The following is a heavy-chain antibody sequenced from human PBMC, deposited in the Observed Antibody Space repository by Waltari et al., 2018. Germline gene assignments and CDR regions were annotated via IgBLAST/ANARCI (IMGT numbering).Heavy chain of an antibody. Sequence: EVQLLESGGGLVQPGGSLRLYCADSGFTFSSYAMSWVRQAPGKGLTGVSAISGRGGGTEYADAGKGRLTISRDKSNNTRYLQMNSLRAEDMAVYYCAKWGGIAAAGRPAANWGQGTLVTVSS. CDR1: GFTFSSYA. CDR3: AKWGGIAAAGRPAAN. J-gene: IGHJ4*02. CDR2: ISGRGGGT. V-gene: IGHV3-23*01. D-gene: IGHD6-13*01.